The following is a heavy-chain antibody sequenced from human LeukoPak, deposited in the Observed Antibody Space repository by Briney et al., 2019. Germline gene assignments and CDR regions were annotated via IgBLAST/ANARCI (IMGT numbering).Heavy chain of an antibody. CDR3: ATIDGHYDSSGY. V-gene: IGHV1-69*06. D-gene: IGHD3-22*01. CDR2: IIPIFGTA. Sequence: SVTVSCKASGGTFSSYAISWVRQAPGQGLEWMGGIIPIFGTANYAQKFRGRVTITADKSTRTAYMELSSLRSEDTAVYYCATIDGHYDSSGYWGQGTLVTVSS. J-gene: IGHJ4*02. CDR1: GGTFSSYA.